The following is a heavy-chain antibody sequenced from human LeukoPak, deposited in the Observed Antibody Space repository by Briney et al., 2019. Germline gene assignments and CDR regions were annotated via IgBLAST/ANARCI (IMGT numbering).Heavy chain of an antibody. CDR1: GFTFSSYE. CDR2: ISSSSSTI. V-gene: IGHV3-48*03. CDR3: ARDQSGSTSWGYYYGMDV. D-gene: IGHD2-2*01. J-gene: IGHJ6*02. Sequence: PGRSLRLSCAASGFTFSSYEMNWVRQAPGKGLEWVSYISSSSSTIYYADSVKGRFTISRDNAKNSLYLQMNSLRAEDTAVYYCARDQSGSTSWGYYYGMDVWGQGTTVTVSS.